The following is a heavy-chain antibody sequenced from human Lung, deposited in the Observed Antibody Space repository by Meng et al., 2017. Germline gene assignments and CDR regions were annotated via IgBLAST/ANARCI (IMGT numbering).Heavy chain of an antibody. CDR1: GASINNGGYY. J-gene: IGHJ6*02. D-gene: IGHD3-16*02. Sequence: SETLSLTCTVSGASINNGGYYWSWIRQPAGKGLEWIGRIYTTGDTNYNPSLKNRVTITIDTSKNQFSLKLTSVTAADTAEYYCAKEGYDARLVLGEFSLVGCGMDVWGQGTMVTVSS. V-gene: IGHV4-61*02. CDR2: IYTTGDT. CDR3: AKEGYDARLVLGEFSLVGCGMDV.